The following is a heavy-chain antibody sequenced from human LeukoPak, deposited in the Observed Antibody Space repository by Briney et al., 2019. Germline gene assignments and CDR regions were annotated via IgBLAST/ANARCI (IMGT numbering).Heavy chain of an antibody. CDR2: INPNSGGT. CDR1: GYTFTSYD. V-gene: IGHV1-2*02. D-gene: IGHD3-22*01. CDR3: ARDQDAYYDSSGYYYGDLDY. J-gene: IGHJ4*02. Sequence: GASVKVSCKASGYTFTSYDINWVRQATGQGLEWMGWINPNSGGTNYAQKFQGRVTMTRDTSISTAYMELSRLRSDDTAVYYCARDQDAYYDSSGYYYGDLDYWGQGTLVTVSS.